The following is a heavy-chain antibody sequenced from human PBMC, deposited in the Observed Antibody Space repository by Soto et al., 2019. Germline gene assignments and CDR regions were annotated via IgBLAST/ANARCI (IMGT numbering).Heavy chain of an antibody. CDR3: ARQVVVAATPYYYYYYGMDV. Sequence: PGESLKISCKGAGYSFTIYWISWVRQMPGKGLEWMGRIDPSDSYTNYSPSFQGHVTISADKSISTAYLQWSSLKASDTAMYYCARQVVVAATPYYYYYYGMDVWGQGTTVTVSS. V-gene: IGHV5-10-1*01. J-gene: IGHJ6*02. CDR2: IDPSDSYT. CDR1: GYSFTIYW. D-gene: IGHD2-15*01.